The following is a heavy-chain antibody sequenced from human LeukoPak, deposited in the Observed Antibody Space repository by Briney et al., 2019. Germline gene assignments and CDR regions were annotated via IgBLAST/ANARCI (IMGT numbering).Heavy chain of an antibody. CDR3: ARHDILTSYNFDI. J-gene: IGHJ4*02. CDR1: GGSISSYY. V-gene: IGHV4-59*08. D-gene: IGHD3-9*01. CDR2: IYYSGST. Sequence: PSETLSLTCTVSGGSISSYYWSWIRQPPGKGLEWIGYIYYSGSTNYNPSLKRRVTISVDTSKNQFSLKLSSVTAADTAVYYCARHDILTSYNFDIWGQGTLVTVSS.